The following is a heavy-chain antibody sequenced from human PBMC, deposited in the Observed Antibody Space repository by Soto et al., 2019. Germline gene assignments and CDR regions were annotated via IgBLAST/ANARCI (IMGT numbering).Heavy chain of an antibody. D-gene: IGHD4-17*01. V-gene: IGHV4-59*08. CDR2: IYYSGST. CDR1: GGSIRSYY. CDR3: ARRYGDAFDY. Sequence: TSETLSLTCTVSGGSIRSYYWSWIRQPPGKGLEWIGYIYYSGSTNYNPSLESRVTISVDTSKNQFSLKLSSVTAADTAVYYCARRYGDAFDYWGQGTLVTVPQ. J-gene: IGHJ4*02.